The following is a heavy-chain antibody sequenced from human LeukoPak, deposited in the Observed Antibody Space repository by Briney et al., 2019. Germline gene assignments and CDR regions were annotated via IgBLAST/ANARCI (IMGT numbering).Heavy chain of an antibody. V-gene: IGHV4-61*02. D-gene: IGHD3-22*01. J-gene: IGHJ4*02. CDR2: IYTSGST. CDR3: ARLDSSGYYLYFDY. CDR1: GGSISSGSYY. Sequence: SETLSLTCTVSGGSISSGSYYWSWIRQPAGKGLEWIGRIYTSGSTNYNPSLKSRVTISVDKSKNQFSLKLSSVTAADTAVYYCARLDSSGYYLYFDYWGQGTLVTVSS.